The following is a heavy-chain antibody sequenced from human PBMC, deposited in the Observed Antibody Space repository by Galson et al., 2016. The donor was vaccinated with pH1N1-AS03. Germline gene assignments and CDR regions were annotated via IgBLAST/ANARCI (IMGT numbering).Heavy chain of an antibody. CDR2: INPNSGGT. V-gene: IGHV1-2*02. CDR3: ARSYPAFDSSGYYYDY. D-gene: IGHD3-22*01. J-gene: IGHJ4*02. Sequence: SVKVSCKASGYTLTGYYMHWVRQAPGQGLEWMGWINPNSGGTNYAQKFQGRVTMTRDTSISTAYMELSRLRSGDTAVHYCARSYPAFDSSGYYYDYWGQGTLVTVSS. CDR1: GYTLTGYY.